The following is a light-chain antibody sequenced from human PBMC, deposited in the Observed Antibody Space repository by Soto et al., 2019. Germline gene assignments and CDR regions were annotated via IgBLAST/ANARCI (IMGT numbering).Light chain of an antibody. CDR2: DAS. CDR3: QQRSNWPPYT. CDR1: QSVSSY. V-gene: IGKV3-11*01. J-gene: IGKJ2*01. Sequence: EIVLTQSPATLSFSPAERATLSCRASQSVSSYLAWYQQKPGQAPRLLIYDASNRATGIPARFSGSGSGTEFTLTISSLEPEDFAVYYCQQRSNWPPYTFGQGTKLEIK.